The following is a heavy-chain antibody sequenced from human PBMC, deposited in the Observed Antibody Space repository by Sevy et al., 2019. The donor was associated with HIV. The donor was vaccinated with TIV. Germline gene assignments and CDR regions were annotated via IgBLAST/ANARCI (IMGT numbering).Heavy chain of an antibody. CDR3: ARDAGGGTTNSGMDV. J-gene: IGHJ6*02. CDR2: VYPNSGGT. CDR1: GYTFIDEY. D-gene: IGHD1-7*01. Sequence: ASVKVSCKASGYTFIDEYLHWVRQAPGQGLEWMGRVYPNSGGTNYAQRFQGGVTMTRDTSISTAYMELSRLRSDDTAVYYCARDAGGGTTNSGMDVWGQGTTVTVSS. V-gene: IGHV1-2*06.